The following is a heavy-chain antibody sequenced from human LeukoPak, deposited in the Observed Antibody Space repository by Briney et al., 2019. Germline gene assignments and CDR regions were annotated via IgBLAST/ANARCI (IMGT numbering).Heavy chain of an antibody. D-gene: IGHD3-22*01. V-gene: IGHV4-59*12. CDR3: ARLKFYDSTGYSPGHYMDV. CDR2: IYYSGST. Sequence: PSETLSLTCTVSGGSTSSYYWSWIRQPPGKGLEWIGYIYYSGSTNYNPSLKSRVTISVDTSKNQFSLKLSAVTAADTAVYYCARLKFYDSTGYSPGHYMDVWGKGTTVTVSS. CDR1: GGSTSSYY. J-gene: IGHJ6*03.